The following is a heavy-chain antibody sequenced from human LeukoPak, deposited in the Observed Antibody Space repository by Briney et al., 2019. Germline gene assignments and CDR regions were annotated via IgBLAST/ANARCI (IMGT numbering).Heavy chain of an antibody. CDR1: GYTFTRYA. CDR3: ARELDSGYVHFDY. V-gene: IGHV7-4-1*02. J-gene: IGHJ4*02. CDR2: INTATGNP. Sequence: ASVKVSCKASGYTFTRYAMNWVRQAPGQGLEWMGWINTATGNPTYAQGFAGRFVFSLDTSVSTAYLQISSLKAEDTAVYYCARELDSGYVHFDYWGQGTLVTVSS. D-gene: IGHD5-12*01.